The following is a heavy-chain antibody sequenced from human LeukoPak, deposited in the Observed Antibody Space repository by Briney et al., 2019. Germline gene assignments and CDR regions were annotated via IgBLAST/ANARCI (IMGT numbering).Heavy chain of an antibody. CDR2: INDDGSTT. V-gene: IGHV3-74*01. CDR3: VRGGPSTWS. CDR1: GFTFKLYW. Sequence: PGGSLRLSCAASGFTFKLYWMHWVRQAPGKGPVWVSRINDDGSTTTYADSVKGRFTIPRDDAKNMLFLQMNSLRAEDTAVYYCVRGGPSTWSWGQGTLVTVSS. D-gene: IGHD2-15*01. J-gene: IGHJ5*02.